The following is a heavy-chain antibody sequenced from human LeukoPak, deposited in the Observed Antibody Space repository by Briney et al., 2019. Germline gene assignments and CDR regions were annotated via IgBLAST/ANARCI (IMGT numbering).Heavy chain of an antibody. CDR1: GFTFVSYS. D-gene: IGHD6-19*01. Sequence: KTGGSLRLSCEGSGFTFVSYSLHWVRQAPGKGLEWVSSSSSGSTYIYYADSVRGRFTMSRDNARNSLYLQVNSLRPEDTAVYYCARSVGVAGGFDYWGQGTLVTVSS. J-gene: IGHJ4*02. CDR2: SSSGSTYI. CDR3: ARSVGVAGGFDY. V-gene: IGHV3-21*01.